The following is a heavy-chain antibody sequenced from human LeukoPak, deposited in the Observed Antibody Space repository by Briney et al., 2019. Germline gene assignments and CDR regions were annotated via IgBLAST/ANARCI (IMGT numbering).Heavy chain of an antibody. J-gene: IGHJ4*02. V-gene: IGHV3-7*01. CDR1: GFTFSTYW. D-gene: IGHD5-18*01. CDR2: IKEDGSEE. CDR3: ARELRDTAMVHFDY. Sequence: PGGSLRLSCAASGFTFSTYWMSWVRQAPGKGLECVANIKEDGSEEYYVDSVKGRFSISRDNANNSLYLQMNSLRAEDTAVYYCARELRDTAMVHFDYWGQGTLVTVSS.